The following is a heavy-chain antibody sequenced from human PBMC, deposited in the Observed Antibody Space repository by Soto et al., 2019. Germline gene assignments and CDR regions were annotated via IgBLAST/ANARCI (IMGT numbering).Heavy chain of an antibody. CDR1: GYTFTSYA. CDR2: INAGNGNT. J-gene: IGHJ2*01. CDR3: ARVPGYSIGDL. D-gene: IGHD2-21*01. V-gene: IGHV1-3*01. Sequence: QVQRVQSGAEVKKPGASVKVSCKASGYTFTSYAMHWVRQAPGQRLEWMGWINAGNGNTKYSQKFQGRVTITRDTSASTAYMELRSLRSEDTAVYYCARVPGYSIGDLWGRGTLVTVSS.